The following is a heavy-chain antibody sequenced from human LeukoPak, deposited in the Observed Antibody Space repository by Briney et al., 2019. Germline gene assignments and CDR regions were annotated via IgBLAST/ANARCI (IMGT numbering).Heavy chain of an antibody. D-gene: IGHD6-6*01. CDR1: GYTFTSYG. V-gene: IGHV1-18*01. J-gene: IGHJ3*02. CDR3: ARAGVYSSSSHAFDI. Sequence: ASVKVSCKASGYTFTSYGISGVRQPPGQGLEWRGWISAYNGNTNYAQKLQGRVTMTTDTSTSTAYMELRSLRSDDTAVHYCARAGVYSSSSHAFDIWGQGTMVTVSS. CDR2: ISAYNGNT.